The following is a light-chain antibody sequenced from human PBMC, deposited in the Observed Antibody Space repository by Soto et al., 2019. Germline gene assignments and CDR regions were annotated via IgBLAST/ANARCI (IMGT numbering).Light chain of an antibody. J-gene: IGKJ1*01. CDR1: QTVNSNY. CDR2: GAS. CDR3: QPYGSSPPT. Sequence: EIVLTQSPGTLSLSPGERGTLSCMASQTVNSNYLAWYQRKPGQAPRLLIYGASNRATDIPHRFSGSGSGTVFTITITRLEAEDFAVYYCQPYGSSPPTFGQGTKVEIK. V-gene: IGKV3-20*01.